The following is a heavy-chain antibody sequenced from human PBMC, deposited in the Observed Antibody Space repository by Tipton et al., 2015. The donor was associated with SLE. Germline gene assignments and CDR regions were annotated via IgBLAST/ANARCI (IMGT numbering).Heavy chain of an antibody. Sequence: QLVQSGAEVKKPGASVKVSCKASGYTFITYGISWVRQAPGQGLEWVGWISAYNGNTNYAQKLQGRVTMTTDTSTSTAYMELRSLRSDDTAVYYCRLTLTGSSEFDYWGQGTLVTVSS. V-gene: IGHV1-18*01. CDR2: ISAYNGNT. D-gene: IGHD3-9*01. J-gene: IGHJ4*02. CDR3: RLTLTGSSEFDY. CDR1: GYTFITYG.